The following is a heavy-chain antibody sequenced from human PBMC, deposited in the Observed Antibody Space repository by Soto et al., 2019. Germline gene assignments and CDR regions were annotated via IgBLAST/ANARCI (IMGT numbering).Heavy chain of an antibody. D-gene: IGHD3-22*01. CDR3: ASTGRVPYDSSGYSFDY. CDR1: GGTFSSYA. V-gene: IGHV1-69*06. J-gene: IGHJ4*02. CDR2: IIPIFGTA. Sequence: ASVKVSCKASGGTFSSYAISWVRQAPGQGLEWMGGIIPIFGTANYAQKFQGRVTITADKSTSTAYMELSSLRSEDTAVYYCASTGRVPYDSSGYSFDYWGQGTLVTVSS.